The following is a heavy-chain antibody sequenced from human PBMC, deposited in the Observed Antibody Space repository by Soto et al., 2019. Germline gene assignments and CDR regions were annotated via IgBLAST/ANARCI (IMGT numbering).Heavy chain of an antibody. Sequence: ASVKVSCKXSGYTFTSYGISWVRQAPGQGLEWMGWISAYNGNTNYAQKLQGRVTMTTDTSTSTAYMELRSLRSDDTAVYYCARGIYDSSGYTNWFDPWGQGTLVTVSS. CDR1: GYTFTSYG. CDR3: ARGIYDSSGYTNWFDP. V-gene: IGHV1-18*01. J-gene: IGHJ5*02. D-gene: IGHD3-22*01. CDR2: ISAYNGNT.